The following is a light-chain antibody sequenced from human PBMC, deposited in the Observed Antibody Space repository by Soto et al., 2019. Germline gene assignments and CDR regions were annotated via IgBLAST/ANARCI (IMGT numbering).Light chain of an antibody. CDR1: QSVFYSSNNKNY. CDR2: WAS. J-gene: IGKJ4*01. CDR3: QQYFSTPH. V-gene: IGKV4-1*01. Sequence: IVMTQSPDSLALSLGERATIHCKSSQSVFYSSNNKNYIAWYQQKPGQPPKPLIYWASTRESGVPDRFSGSGSGTDFTLTISNLQSEDVAVYYCQQYFSTPHFGGGTKVEI.